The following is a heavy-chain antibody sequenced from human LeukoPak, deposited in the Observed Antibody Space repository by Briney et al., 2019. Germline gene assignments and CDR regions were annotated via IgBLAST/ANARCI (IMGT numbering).Heavy chain of an antibody. CDR3: AGGPTAMVKYY. D-gene: IGHD5-18*01. CDR1: GFTFSSYA. Sequence: KIWGVLRLSCAASGFTFSSYAMSWIRQPPGKGLEWIGSIYYSGSTYYNPSLKSRVTISVDTSKNQFSLKLSSVTAADTAVYYCAGGPTAMVKYYWGQGTLVTVSS. V-gene: IGHV4-38-2*01. J-gene: IGHJ4*02. CDR2: IYYSGST.